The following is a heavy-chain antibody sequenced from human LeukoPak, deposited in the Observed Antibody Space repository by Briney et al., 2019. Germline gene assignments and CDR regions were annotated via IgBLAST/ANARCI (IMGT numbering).Heavy chain of an antibody. V-gene: IGHV4-59*01. CDR1: GDSISIYY. D-gene: IGHD5-18*01. CDR3: ARVGYSYGYGYYYYYMDV. Sequence: SETLSLTCSVSGDSISIYYWSWIRQPPGKGLEWIGYIYNSGSTNYNPSLKSRVTISVDSSKNQFSLKLSSVTAADTAVYYCARVGYSYGYGYYYYYMDVWGKGTTVTVSS. J-gene: IGHJ6*03. CDR2: IYNSGST.